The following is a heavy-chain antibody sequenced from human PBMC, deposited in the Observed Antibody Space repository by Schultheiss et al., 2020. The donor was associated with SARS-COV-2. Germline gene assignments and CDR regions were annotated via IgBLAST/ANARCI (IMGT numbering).Heavy chain of an antibody. CDR2: ISYDGSNK. J-gene: IGHJ6*02. V-gene: IGHV3-30*12. CDR3: ARDLAAVAGNYYYGMDV. D-gene: IGHD6-19*01. Sequence: GESLKISCAASGFTFSSYGMHWVRQAPGKGLEWVAVISYDGSNKYYADSVKGRFTISRDNSKNTLYLQMNSLRAEDTAVYYCARDLAAVAGNYYYGMDVWGQGTTVTVSS. CDR1: GFTFSSYG.